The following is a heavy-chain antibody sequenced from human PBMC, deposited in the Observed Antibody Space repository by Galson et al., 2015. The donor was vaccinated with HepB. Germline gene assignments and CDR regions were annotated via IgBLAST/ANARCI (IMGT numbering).Heavy chain of an antibody. J-gene: IGHJ4*02. CDR3: AKVAILGATPHYFDY. V-gene: IGHV3-23*01. CDR1: GFRFTKYS. Sequence: SLRLSCATSGFRFTKYSMSWVRQAPGKGLQRVSAITGGGERTYYADSVKGRFTTSRDSSSNTVFLLMTSLRVDDTAVYCCAKVAILGATPHYFDYLGQGTLVTVSS. D-gene: IGHD3-16*01. CDR2: ITGGGERT.